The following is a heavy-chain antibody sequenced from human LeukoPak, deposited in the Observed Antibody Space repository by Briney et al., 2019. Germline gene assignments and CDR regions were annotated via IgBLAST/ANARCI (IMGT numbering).Heavy chain of an antibody. J-gene: IGHJ4*02. CDR2: ISSSGSTI. V-gene: IGHV3-11*01. CDR1: GFTFSDYY. Sequence: GGSLRLSCAASGFTFSDYYMSWIRQAPGKGLEWVSYISSSGSTIYYADSVKGRFTISRDNAKNSLYLQMNSLRAEDTAVYYCARSTDIVVVVARSALDYWGQGTLVTVSS. D-gene: IGHD2-15*01. CDR3: ARSTDIVVVVARSALDY.